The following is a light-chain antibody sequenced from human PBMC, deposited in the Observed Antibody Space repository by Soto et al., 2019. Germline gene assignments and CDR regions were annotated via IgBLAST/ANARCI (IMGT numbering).Light chain of an antibody. CDR2: DVS. V-gene: IGLV2-14*01. CDR1: RNDIGGYNY. CDR3: SSYTSSSTLL. J-gene: IGLJ2*01. Sequence: QSALTQPASVSGSPGQSITFSCTGTRNDIGGYNYVSWYQQHPGKAPKLMIFDVSNRPSGVSYRFSGSKSGNTASLTISGLQAEDEADYYCSSYTSSSTLLFGGGTKLTVL.